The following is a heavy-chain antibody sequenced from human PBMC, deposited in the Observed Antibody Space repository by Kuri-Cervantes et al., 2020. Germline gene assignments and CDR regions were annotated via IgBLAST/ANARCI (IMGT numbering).Heavy chain of an antibody. Sequence: GGSLRLSCAASGFTFSSYWMSWVRQAPGKGLEWVANIKQDGSEKYYVDSVKGRFTISRDNAKNPLYLQMSSLRVEDTAAYYCARGPRGYSGYDYSYYYLDVWGKGTTVTVSS. D-gene: IGHD5-12*01. CDR1: GFTFSSYW. J-gene: IGHJ6*03. CDR3: ARGPRGYSGYDYSYYYLDV. V-gene: IGHV3-7*01. CDR2: IKQDGSEK.